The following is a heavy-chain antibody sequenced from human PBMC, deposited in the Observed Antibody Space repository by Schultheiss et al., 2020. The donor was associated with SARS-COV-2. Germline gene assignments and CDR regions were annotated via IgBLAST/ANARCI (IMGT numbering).Heavy chain of an antibody. CDR1: GGSFSGYS. CDR2: IHYRGDT. D-gene: IGHD3-10*01. V-gene: IGHV4-34*11. CDR3: ARGGFTYDSGWFDP. Sequence: SETLSLTCALYGGSFSGYSWGWIRQSPGKGLEWIGFIHYRGDTRYNPSLKSRATISVDTSKNQFSLKVNSVTAADTAIYYCARGGFTYDSGWFDPWGQGILVTVSS. J-gene: IGHJ5*02.